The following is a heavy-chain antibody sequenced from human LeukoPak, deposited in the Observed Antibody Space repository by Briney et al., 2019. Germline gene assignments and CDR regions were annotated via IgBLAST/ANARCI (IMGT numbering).Heavy chain of an antibody. J-gene: IGHJ4*02. CDR1: GFTFSSYA. D-gene: IGHD4-17*01. CDR2: ISGSGGST. CDR3: AKEPDYGDYFDY. Sequence: PGGSLRLSCAASGFTFSSYAMSWVRQAPGKGLEWVSAISGSGGSTYYADSVKGRFTISRDNSKNTLYLQMNSLRAKDTAVYYYAKEPDYGDYFDYWGQGTLVTVSS. V-gene: IGHV3-23*01.